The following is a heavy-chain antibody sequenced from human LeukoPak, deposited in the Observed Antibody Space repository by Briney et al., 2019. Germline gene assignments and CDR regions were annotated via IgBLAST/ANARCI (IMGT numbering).Heavy chain of an antibody. CDR2: IRSGGSTT. V-gene: IGHV3-48*04. J-gene: IGHJ3*02. D-gene: IGHD2-8*01. Sequence: GGSLRLSCAASGFTFSSYWMSWVRQAPGKGLEWVSYIRSGGSTTHYTDSVKGRFTISRDDAKNSLYLQMNSLRAEDTAIYYCARGGYCTNAICYTWNAFDIWGQGTMVAVSS. CDR3: ARGGYCTNAICYTWNAFDI. CDR1: GFTFSSYW.